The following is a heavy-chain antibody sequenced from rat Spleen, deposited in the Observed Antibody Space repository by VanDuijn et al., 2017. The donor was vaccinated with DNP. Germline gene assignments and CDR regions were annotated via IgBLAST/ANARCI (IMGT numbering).Heavy chain of an antibody. CDR3: ARWVRYFDS. Sequence: EVQLQESGPGLVKPSQSLSLTCSVTGYSITSNYWAWIRKFPGNEMEWMGYISYSGTTRYNPSLKSRASITRETSKNHFFLQLNSVTPEDTATYFCARWVRYFDSWGQGVMDTVSS. V-gene: IGHV3-1*01. CDR1: GYSITSNY. CDR2: ISYSGTT. D-gene: IGHD1-1*01. J-gene: IGHJ2*01.